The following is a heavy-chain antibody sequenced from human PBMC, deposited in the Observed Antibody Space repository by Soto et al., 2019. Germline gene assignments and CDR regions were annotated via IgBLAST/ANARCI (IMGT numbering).Heavy chain of an antibody. D-gene: IGHD6-13*01. CDR2: IRSKAYGGTT. Sequence: PGGSLRLSCTASGFTFGDYAMSWFRQAPGKGLEWVGFIRSKAYGGTTEYAASVKGRFTISRDDSKSIAYLQMNSLKTEDTAVYYCTRDAGELRIAAAGTGNWFDPWGQGTLVTVSS. CDR3: TRDAGELRIAAAGTGNWFDP. CDR1: GFTFGDYA. V-gene: IGHV3-49*03. J-gene: IGHJ5*02.